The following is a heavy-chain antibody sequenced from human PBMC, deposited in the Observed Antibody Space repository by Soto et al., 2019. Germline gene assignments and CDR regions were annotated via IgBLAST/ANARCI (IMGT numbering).Heavy chain of an antibody. J-gene: IGHJ4*02. Sequence: GGSLRLSCAASGFTFSSYSMNWVRQAPGKGLEWVSSISSSSSYIYYADSVKGRFTISRDNAKNSLYLQMNSLRAEDTAVYYCARESYSSGWQWNFDYWGQGTLVTVSS. CDR2: ISSSSSYI. CDR3: ARESYSSGWQWNFDY. D-gene: IGHD6-19*01. V-gene: IGHV3-21*01. CDR1: GFTFSSYS.